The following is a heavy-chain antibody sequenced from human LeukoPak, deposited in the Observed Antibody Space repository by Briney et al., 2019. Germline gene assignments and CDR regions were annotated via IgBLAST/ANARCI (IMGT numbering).Heavy chain of an antibody. V-gene: IGHV4-59*01. Sequence: PSETLSLTCTVSGGSISSYYWSWLRQPPGKGLEGIGYIYYSGSTKYNPSLKGRVTLSVDPSKNQFAPKHGSAHAADPAVYYCARDQYYDFWSGYRNDAFYIWGPRTMVTVSS. CDR1: GGSISSYY. J-gene: IGHJ3*02. CDR2: IYYSGST. D-gene: IGHD3-3*01. CDR3: ARDQYYDFWSGYRNDAFYI.